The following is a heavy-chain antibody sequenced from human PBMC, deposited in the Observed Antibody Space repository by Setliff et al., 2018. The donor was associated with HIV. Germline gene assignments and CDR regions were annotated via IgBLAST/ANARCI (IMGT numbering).Heavy chain of an antibody. Sequence: PGGSLRLSCEASGFTLRSYAMYWVRQAPGKGLEWVAGISWNGAIIGYADSVKGRFTTSRDNAKNSLHLQMNSLRAEDTAVYYCARGPMIVVGPDAFDIWGQGTMVTVSS. J-gene: IGHJ3*02. CDR2: ISWNGAII. D-gene: IGHD3-22*01. CDR3: ARGPMIVVGPDAFDI. CDR1: GFTLRSYA. V-gene: IGHV3-9*01.